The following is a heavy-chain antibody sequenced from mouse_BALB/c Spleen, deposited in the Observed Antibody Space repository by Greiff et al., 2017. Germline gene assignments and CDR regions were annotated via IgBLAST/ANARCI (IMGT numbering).Heavy chain of an antibody. Sequence: EVQGVESGGGLVKPGGSLKLSCAASGFTFSSYAMSWVRQTPEKRLEWVASISSGGSTYYPDSVKGRFTISRDNARNILYLQMSSLRSEDTAMYYCARGEGYGSTFDYWGQGTTLTVSS. CDR3: ARGEGYGSTFDY. CDR2: ISSGGST. D-gene: IGHD1-1*01. J-gene: IGHJ2*01. CDR1: GFTFSSYA. V-gene: IGHV5-6-5*01.